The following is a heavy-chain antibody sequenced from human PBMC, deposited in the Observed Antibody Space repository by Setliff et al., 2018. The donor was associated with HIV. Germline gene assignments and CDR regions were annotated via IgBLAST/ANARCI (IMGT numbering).Heavy chain of an antibody. J-gene: IGHJ4*02. D-gene: IGHD3-22*01. CDR2: ISDSGGTT. V-gene: IGHV3-23*01. Sequence: GGSLRLSCAASGFTFSTYTMNWVRQAPGKGLEWVSYISDSGGTTYFADSVKGRFTISRDNTKNTLYLQMNSLRAEDTAVYYCAKSSNYYDSSGLHYFDYWGQGTLVTVSS. CDR1: GFTFSTYT. CDR3: AKSSNYYDSSGLHYFDY.